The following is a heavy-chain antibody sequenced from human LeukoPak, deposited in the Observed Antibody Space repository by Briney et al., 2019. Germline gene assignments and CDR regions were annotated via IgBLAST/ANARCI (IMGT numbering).Heavy chain of an antibody. J-gene: IGHJ6*02. CDR1: GYTFNSYA. V-gene: IGHV7-4-1*02. CDR3: ARARYCIGSTCPAGYYGMDV. CDR2: INTNTGNP. Sequence: ASVKVSCKASGYTFNSYALDWVRQAPGQGLGWMGWINTNTGNPTYAQGFTGRFVFSLDTSVSTAYVEISSLKAEDTAVYYCARARYCIGSTCPAGYYGMDVWGQGTTVTVSS. D-gene: IGHD2-15*01.